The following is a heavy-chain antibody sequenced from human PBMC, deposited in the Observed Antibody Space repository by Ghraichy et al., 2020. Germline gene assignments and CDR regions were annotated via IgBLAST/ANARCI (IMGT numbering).Heavy chain of an antibody. CDR2: INHRGST. CDR3: VRAFYDSRGYPDDAFDI. D-gene: IGHD3-22*01. CDR1: GGSFSDYY. J-gene: IGHJ3*02. V-gene: IGHV4-34*01. Sequence: ETLSLTCAVYGGSFSDYYWSWIRQPPGKGLEWIGEINHRGSTNYTPSLKSRVTISVDTSKNQFSLKLSSVTAADTAVYFCVRAFYDSRGYPDDAFDIWGQGTKVTVSS.